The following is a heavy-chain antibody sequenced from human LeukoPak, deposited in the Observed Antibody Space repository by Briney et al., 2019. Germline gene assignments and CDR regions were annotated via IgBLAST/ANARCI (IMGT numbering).Heavy chain of an antibody. CDR1: GDSISSSRYY. Sequence: SETLSLTCIVSGDSISSSRYYWGWIRQRPGKGLEWLVSIYYSGSTYYNPSPTSRATLSVDTSQNPSSLRLSSLTPADTALYFCARHQLEPRAKGFDYWGQGTLGTVSP. V-gene: IGHV4-39*01. J-gene: IGHJ4*02. CDR2: IYYSGST. CDR3: ARHQLEPRAKGFDY. D-gene: IGHD1-26*01.